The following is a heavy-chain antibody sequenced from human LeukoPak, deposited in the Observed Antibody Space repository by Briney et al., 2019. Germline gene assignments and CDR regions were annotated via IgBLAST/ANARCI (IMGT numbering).Heavy chain of an antibody. Sequence: GGSLRLSCAASGFTFSSYSMNWVRQAPGKGLEWVAVISYDGSNKYYADSVKGRFTISRDNSKNTLYLQMNSLRAEDTAVYYCARAGGSSSWYDVYYYYYMDVWGKGTTVTVSS. V-gene: IGHV3-30*05. J-gene: IGHJ6*03. CDR3: ARAGGSSSWYDVYYYYYMDV. D-gene: IGHD6-13*01. CDR2: ISYDGSNK. CDR1: GFTFSSYS.